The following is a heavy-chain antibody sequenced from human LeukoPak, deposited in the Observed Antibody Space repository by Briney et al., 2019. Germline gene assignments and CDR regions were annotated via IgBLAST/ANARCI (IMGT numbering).Heavy chain of an antibody. CDR2: ISYDGSNK. Sequence: PGGSLRLSCAASGFTFSSYAMHWVRQAPGKGLEWVAVISYDGSNKYYADSVKGRFTISRDNSKNTLYLQMNSLRAEDTAVYYCARDRDWSVPMDVWGKGTTVTVSS. V-gene: IGHV3-30*04. D-gene: IGHD3/OR15-3a*01. J-gene: IGHJ6*03. CDR1: GFTFSSYA. CDR3: ARDRDWSVPMDV.